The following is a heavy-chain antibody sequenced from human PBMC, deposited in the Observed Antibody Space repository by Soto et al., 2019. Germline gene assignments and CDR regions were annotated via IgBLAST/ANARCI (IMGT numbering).Heavy chain of an antibody. CDR2: IHHSGTT. D-gene: IGHD2-2*01. CDR1: GGSISSSNW. J-gene: IGHJ5*02. CDR3: ARVRQYCSGTSCYLDP. Sequence: QVQLQESGPGLVKPSETLSLTCAVSGGSISSSNWWHWVRQPPGKGLEWIGEIHHSGTTNYNPSLKSRVAISVDKSNNQFSLKLNSVTAADTAVYYCARVRQYCSGTSCYLDPWGQGTLVTVSS. V-gene: IGHV4-4*02.